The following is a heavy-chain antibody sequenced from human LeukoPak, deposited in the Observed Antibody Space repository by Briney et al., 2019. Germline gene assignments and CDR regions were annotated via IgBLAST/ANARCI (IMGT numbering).Heavy chain of an antibody. D-gene: IGHD6-13*01. CDR1: GFTFSSYS. Sequence: GGSLRLSCAASGFTFSSYSMNWVRQAPGKGLEWVSGISWNSGSIGYADSVKGRFTISRDNAKNSLYLQMNSLRAEDTALYYCAKDRSSSSGTGYDAFDIWGQGTMVTVSS. CDR3: AKDRSSSSGTGYDAFDI. V-gene: IGHV3-9*01. J-gene: IGHJ3*02. CDR2: ISWNSGSI.